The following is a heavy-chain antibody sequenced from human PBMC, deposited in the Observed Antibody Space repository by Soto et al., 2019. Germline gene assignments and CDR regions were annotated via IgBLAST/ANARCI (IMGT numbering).Heavy chain of an antibody. V-gene: IGHV3-30*18. CDR3: AKGEVRGIIPSYFDY. CDR1: GFILSTYG. D-gene: IGHD3-10*01. CDR2: ISHDGNAQ. Sequence: GGSLRLSCAASGFILSTYGMHWVRQAPGKGLEWVAMISHDGNAQYYVDSVKGRFSVSRDTSKNTLYLQMDSLRAEDTAVYYCAKGEVRGIIPSYFDYWGLGTLVTV. J-gene: IGHJ4*02.